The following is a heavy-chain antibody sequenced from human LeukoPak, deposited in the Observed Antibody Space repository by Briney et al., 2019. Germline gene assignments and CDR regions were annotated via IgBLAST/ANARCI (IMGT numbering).Heavy chain of an antibody. Sequence: GGPLRLSCAASGFSFSDSLMTWVRQPPGKGLQWVASIHQDAGEKQYLDSVRGRFTISRDNARNSLYLQMNSLRVEYTAVYYCASSKDHYCRYWGQGTPVTVSS. V-gene: IGHV3-7*05. CDR3: ASSKDHYCRY. CDR2: IHQDAGEK. CDR1: GFSFSDSL. J-gene: IGHJ4*02.